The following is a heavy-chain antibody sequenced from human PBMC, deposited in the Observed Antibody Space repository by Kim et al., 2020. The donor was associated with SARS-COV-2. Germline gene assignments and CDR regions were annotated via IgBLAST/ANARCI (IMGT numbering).Heavy chain of an antibody. CDR3: ARHGDYNYYYYYGMDV. CDR2: ISSSGSTI. Sequence: GGSLRLSCAASGFTFSSYEMNWVRQAPGKGLEWVSYISSSGSTIYYADSVKGRFTISRDNAKNSLYLQMTSLRAEDTAVYYCARHGDYNYYYYYGMDVWGQGTTVTVSS. CDR1: GFTFSSYE. V-gene: IGHV3-48*03. J-gene: IGHJ6*02. D-gene: IGHD4-17*01.